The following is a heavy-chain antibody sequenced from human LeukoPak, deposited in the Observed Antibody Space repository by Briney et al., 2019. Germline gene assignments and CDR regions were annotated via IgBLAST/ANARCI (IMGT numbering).Heavy chain of an antibody. V-gene: IGHV1-46*02. CDR1: PYTFNKYY. Sequence: ASVKVSCKASPYTFNKYYIHWVRQAPGQGLEWMGVINPSGRSASYAQRFQGRVTMTRDTSTSTVYMDLSSLRSEDTAVYYCARDSVELERRNWFHPWGQGTLVTVSS. J-gene: IGHJ5*02. D-gene: IGHD1-1*01. CDR2: INPSGRSA. CDR3: ARDSVELERRNWFHP.